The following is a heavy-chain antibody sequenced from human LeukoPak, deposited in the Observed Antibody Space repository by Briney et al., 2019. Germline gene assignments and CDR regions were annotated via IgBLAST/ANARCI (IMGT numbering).Heavy chain of an antibody. CDR2: IRYDGHNK. V-gene: IGHV3-30*02. CDR3: ARSPVAGPPNYFDY. Sequence: GGSLRLSCAASGFTFSTYGMHWVRQAPGKGLEWVAFIRYDGHNKYYADSVKGRFTISRDNSKNTLYLQMNSLRPEDTAVYYCARSPVAGPPNYFDYLGQGTLVTVSS. D-gene: IGHD6-19*01. CDR1: GFTFSTYG. J-gene: IGHJ4*02.